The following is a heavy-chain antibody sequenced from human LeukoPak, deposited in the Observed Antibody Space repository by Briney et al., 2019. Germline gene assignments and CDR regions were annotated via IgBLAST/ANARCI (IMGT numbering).Heavy chain of an antibody. D-gene: IGHD1-26*01. V-gene: IGHV4-4*07. CDR2: IHHSGKT. CDR1: GDSIRNYY. J-gene: IGHJ4*02. Sequence: RPSETLSLTCSISGDSIRNYYWDWIRQSAGKGLEWIGRIHHSGKTNYNPSLGSRLTISVDTSKNQFSLMVTSVTAADTAVYYCARDKGVEHLGGVYFDYWGQGVLVIVSS. CDR3: ARDKGVEHLGGVYFDY.